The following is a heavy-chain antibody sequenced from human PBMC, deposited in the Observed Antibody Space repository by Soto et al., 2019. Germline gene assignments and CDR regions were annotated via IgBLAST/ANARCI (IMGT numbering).Heavy chain of an antibody. CDR1: GFTFSSYG. CDR3: AKERGSSGWDSYYFDY. V-gene: IGHV3-30*18. J-gene: IGHJ4*02. Sequence: GGSLRLSCAASGFTFSSYGMHWVRQAPGKGLEWVAVISYDGSNKYYADSVKGRFTISRDNSKNTLYLQMNSLRAEDTAVYYCAKERGSSGWDSYYFDYWGQGTLVTVSS. D-gene: IGHD6-19*01. CDR2: ISYDGSNK.